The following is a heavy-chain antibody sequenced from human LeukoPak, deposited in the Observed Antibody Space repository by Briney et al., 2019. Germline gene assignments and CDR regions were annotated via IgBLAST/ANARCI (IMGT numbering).Heavy chain of an antibody. CDR2: ISWNSGSI. V-gene: IGHV3-9*01. CDR3: ARDQDHSNYDY. D-gene: IGHD4-11*01. CDR1: GFTFDDYA. Sequence: GGSLRLFCAASGFTFDDYAMHWVRQAPGKGLEWVSGISWNSGSIGYADSVKGRFTISRDNAKNSLYLQMNSLRAEDTAVYYCARDQDHSNYDYWGQGTLVTVSS. J-gene: IGHJ4*02.